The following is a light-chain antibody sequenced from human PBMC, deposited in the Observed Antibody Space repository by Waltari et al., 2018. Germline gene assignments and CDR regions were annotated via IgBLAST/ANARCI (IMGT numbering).Light chain of an antibody. CDR3: SSYTSSSVV. CDR1: SSDVGSYNR. Sequence: QSALXXPPSVSGSPGQSVTISCXGTSSDVGSYNRVSWYQQPPGTAPKLMIYEVSNRPSGVPDRFSGSKSGNTASLTISGLQAEDEADYYCSSYTSSSVVFGGGTKLTVL. V-gene: IGLV2-18*02. J-gene: IGLJ2*01. CDR2: EVS.